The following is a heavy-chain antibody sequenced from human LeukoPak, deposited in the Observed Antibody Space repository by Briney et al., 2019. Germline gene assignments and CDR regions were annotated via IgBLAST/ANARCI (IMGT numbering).Heavy chain of an antibody. Sequence: SETLSLTCTVSGGSFSGYYWSWIRQPPGKGLEWIGEINHSGSTNYSPSLKSRVTISVDTSKNQFSLKLSSVTAEDTAVYYCARKRKGLGYCSGGSCYPTYYFDYWGQGTLVTVSS. D-gene: IGHD2-15*01. CDR1: GGSFSGYY. V-gene: IGHV4-34*01. CDR3: ARKRKGLGYCSGGSCYPTYYFDY. J-gene: IGHJ4*02. CDR2: INHSGST.